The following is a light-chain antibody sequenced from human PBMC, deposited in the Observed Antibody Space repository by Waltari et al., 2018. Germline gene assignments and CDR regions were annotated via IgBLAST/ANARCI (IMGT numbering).Light chain of an antibody. Sequence: EIVLTQSPGTLSLSPGERATLSCRASQGVSRVLAWYQQKPGQAPRLLIYGASNRATGIPDRFSGSGSGTDFSLTISRLDPEDFAVYYCQHYVRLPVTFGQGTKVEIK. V-gene: IGKV3-20*01. J-gene: IGKJ1*01. CDR2: GAS. CDR3: QHYVRLPVT. CDR1: QGVSRV.